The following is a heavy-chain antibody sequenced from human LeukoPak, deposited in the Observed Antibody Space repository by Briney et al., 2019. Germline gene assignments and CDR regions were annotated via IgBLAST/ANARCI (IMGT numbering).Heavy chain of an antibody. Sequence: PSASVRVSCKASGGTFSSYAISWVRQAPGQGLEWMGGIIPIFGTANYAQKFQGRVTITADESTSTAYMELSSLRSEDTAVYYCARTPVAGPFDYWGQGTLVTVSS. CDR2: IIPIFGTA. V-gene: IGHV1-69*01. CDR3: ARTPVAGPFDY. J-gene: IGHJ4*02. CDR1: GGTFSSYA. D-gene: IGHD6-19*01.